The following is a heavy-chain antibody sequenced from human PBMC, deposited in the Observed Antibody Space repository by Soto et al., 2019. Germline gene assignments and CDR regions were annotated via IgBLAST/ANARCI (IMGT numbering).Heavy chain of an antibody. V-gene: IGHV3-23*01. J-gene: IGHJ6*02. CDR2: ISGSGGST. D-gene: IGHD4-4*01. Sequence: GGSLRLSCAASGFTFSSYAMSWVRQAPGKGLEWVSAISGSGGSTYYADSVKGRFTISRDNSNNTLYLQMNSLRAEDTAVYYCVITESYYYGMDVWGQGTTVTVSS. CDR3: VITESYYYGMDV. CDR1: GFTFSSYA.